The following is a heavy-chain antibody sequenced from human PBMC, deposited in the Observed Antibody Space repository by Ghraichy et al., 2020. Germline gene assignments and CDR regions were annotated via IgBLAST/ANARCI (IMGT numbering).Heavy chain of an antibody. CDR2: ISGSGGST. D-gene: IGHD1-26*01. Sequence: GGSLRLSCAASGFTFSSYAMSWVRQAPGKGLEWVSAISGSGGSTYYADSVKSRFTISRDNSKNTLYLQMNSLRAEDTAVYYCAKDRFESGSYYPGDYFDYWGQGTLVTVSS. CDR1: GFTFSSYA. CDR3: AKDRFESGSYYPGDYFDY. J-gene: IGHJ4*02. V-gene: IGHV3-23*01.